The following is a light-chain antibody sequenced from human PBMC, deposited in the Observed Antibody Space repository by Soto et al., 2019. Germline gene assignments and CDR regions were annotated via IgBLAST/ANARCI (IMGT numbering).Light chain of an antibody. CDR1: SSDVGGYNY. J-gene: IGLJ1*01. Sequence: QSVLTQPASVSGSPGQSVTISCTGTSSDVGGYNYVSWYQQHPGKAPKLMIYDVSNRPSGVSNRFSGSKSGYTASLTISGLQAEDEADYYCSSYTSSNPYVFGTGTK. CDR2: DVS. V-gene: IGLV2-14*03. CDR3: SSYTSSNPYV.